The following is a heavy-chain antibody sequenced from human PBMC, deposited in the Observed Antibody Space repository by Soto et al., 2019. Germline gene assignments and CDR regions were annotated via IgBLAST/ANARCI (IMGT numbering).Heavy chain of an antibody. CDR1: GFSLTTHGLG. CDR2: IYGNDEK. Sequence: QITLKESGPTLVKPTQTLTLTCTFSGFSLTTHGLGVGWIRQPPGEALEWLELIYGNDEKDYHSSLRDRLTIPADSSKNQVVLTMTNMDPVDTATYYCAHRGAFGALSFVGNWVQATLVSVSS. V-gene: IGHV2-5*01. CDR3: AHRGAFGALSFVGN. J-gene: IGHJ4*02. D-gene: IGHD3-10*01.